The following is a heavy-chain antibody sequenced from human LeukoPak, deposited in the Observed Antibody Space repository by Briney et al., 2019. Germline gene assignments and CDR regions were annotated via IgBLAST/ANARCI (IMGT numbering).Heavy chain of an antibody. CDR3: ARHVWDIVVVPAAVDV. D-gene: IGHD2-2*01. CDR1: GGTLSSGGNY. V-gene: IGHV4-31*03. Sequence: ASQTLSLTCTVSGGTLSSGGNYWSWIRQHPGKGLEWIGYIYYSGSTYYNPSLKSRVTISQDMSKKQFSLELRSVTAADTAVYYCARHVWDIVVVPAAVDVWGQGTTVTVSS. CDR2: IYYSGST. J-gene: IGHJ6*02.